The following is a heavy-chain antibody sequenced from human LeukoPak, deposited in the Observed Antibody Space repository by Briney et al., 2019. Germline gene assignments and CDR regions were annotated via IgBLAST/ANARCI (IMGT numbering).Heavy chain of an antibody. J-gene: IGHJ4*02. CDR2: INPNSGGT. V-gene: IGHV1-2*06. CDR3: ARGGYSGSYSGFDY. D-gene: IGHD1-26*01. CDR1: GYTFTGYY. Sequence: ASVTVSCKASGYTFTGYYMHWVRQAPGQGLEWMGRINPNSGGTNYAQKFQGRVTMTRDTSISTAYMELSRLRSDDTAVYYCARGGYSGSYSGFDYWGQGTLVTVSS.